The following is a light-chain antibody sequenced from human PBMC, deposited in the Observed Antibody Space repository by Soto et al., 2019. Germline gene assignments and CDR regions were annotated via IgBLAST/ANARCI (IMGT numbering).Light chain of an antibody. Sequence: EIVLTQSPATLSLSPGERATLSCRASQSVSSYLASYQQKPGQDPRLLIYDASNRAAGIPARFSGSGSGTEFSLTISSLEPDDFAVYYCHQRSNWPPFTFGPGTKVDIK. CDR2: DAS. CDR3: HQRSNWPPFT. CDR1: QSVSSY. V-gene: IGKV3-11*01. J-gene: IGKJ3*01.